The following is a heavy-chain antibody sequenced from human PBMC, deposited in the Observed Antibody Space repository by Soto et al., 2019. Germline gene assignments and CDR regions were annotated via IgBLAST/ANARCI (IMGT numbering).Heavy chain of an antibody. Sequence: PGGSLRLSCTPSGSTFRNYGLHWVRRAPGKGLEWISSITSRGTTVYYSDSVKGRFTISRDNIKNSLLLEMNSLRAEDTAVYYCAREGGASSAEIHGSLNYGMDVWGQGTTVTVSS. V-gene: IGHV3-48*04. CDR1: GSTFRNYG. CDR2: ITSRGTTV. J-gene: IGHJ6*02. CDR3: AREGGASSAEIHGSLNYGMDV. D-gene: IGHD6-6*01.